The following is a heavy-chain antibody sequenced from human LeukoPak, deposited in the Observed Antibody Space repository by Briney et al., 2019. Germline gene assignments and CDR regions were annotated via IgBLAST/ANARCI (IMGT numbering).Heavy chain of an antibody. Sequence: PSETLSLTCTVSGGSISSGGYYWSWIRQHPGKGLEWNGYIYYSGSTYYNPSLKSRVTISVDTSKNQFSLKLSSVTAADTAVYYCAAQSSLVSSPFDYWGQGTLVTVSS. V-gene: IGHV4-31*03. CDR1: GGSISSGGYY. J-gene: IGHJ4*02. CDR2: IYYSGST. CDR3: AAQSSLVSSPFDY. D-gene: IGHD2-2*01.